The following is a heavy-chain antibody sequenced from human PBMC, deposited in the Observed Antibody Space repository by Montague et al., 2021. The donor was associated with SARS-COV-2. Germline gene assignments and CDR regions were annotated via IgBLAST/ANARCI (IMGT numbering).Heavy chain of an antibody. CDR2: IHHGGST. Sequence: SETLSLTCAVHGGSFSTYSWNWIRQPPGKGLEWIGEIHHGGSTNYNPSLKSRVTISADTSKNQFSLKLTSVAAVDTAVYYCARLGDGVVPSPILGVGPYYSYYYYMDVWGKGTTVTVSS. CDR1: GGSFSTYS. J-gene: IGHJ6*03. CDR3: ARLGDGVVPSPILGVGPYYSYYYYMDV. D-gene: IGHD3-10*01. V-gene: IGHV4-34*01.